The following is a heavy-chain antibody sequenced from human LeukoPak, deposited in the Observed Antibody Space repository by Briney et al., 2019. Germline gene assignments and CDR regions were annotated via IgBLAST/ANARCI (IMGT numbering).Heavy chain of an antibody. V-gene: IGHV3-74*01. Sequence: GGSLRLSCAASGFTFSSYWMHWVRQAPGKGLVWVSRIKSDGSSTSYADSVKGRFTISRDNAKNTLYLQMNSLRADDTAIYYCVRDLQRHYLGVAVAGRRRWFDPWGQGTLVTVSS. CDR3: VRDLQRHYLGVAVAGRRRWFDP. CDR2: IKSDGSST. CDR1: GFTFSSYW. J-gene: IGHJ5*02. D-gene: IGHD6-13*01.